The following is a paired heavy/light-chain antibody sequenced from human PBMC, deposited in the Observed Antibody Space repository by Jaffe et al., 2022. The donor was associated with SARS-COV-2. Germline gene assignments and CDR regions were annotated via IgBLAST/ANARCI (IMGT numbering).Heavy chain of an antibody. CDR3: ARDRITMVRGVIIRSGDYYMDV. V-gene: IGHV1-18*01. CDR2: ISAYNGNT. J-gene: IGHJ6*03. D-gene: IGHD3-10*01. Sequence: QVQLVQSGAEVKKPGASVKVSCKASGYTFTSYGISWVRQAPGQGLEWMGWISAYNGNTNYAQKLQGRVTMTTDTSTSTAYMELRSLRSDDTAVYYCARDRITMVRGVIIRSGDYYMDVWGKGTTVTVSS. CDR1: GYTFTSYG.
Light chain of an antibody. V-gene: IGKV2D-29*01. Sequence: DIVMTQTPLSLSVTPGQPASISCKSSQSLLHSDGKTYLYWYLQKPGQPPQLLIYEVSNRFSGVPDRFSGSGSGTDFTLKISRVEAEDVGVYYCMQSIQPPWTFGQGTKVEIK. CDR1: QSLLHSDGKTY. CDR2: EVS. CDR3: MQSIQPPWT. J-gene: IGKJ1*01.